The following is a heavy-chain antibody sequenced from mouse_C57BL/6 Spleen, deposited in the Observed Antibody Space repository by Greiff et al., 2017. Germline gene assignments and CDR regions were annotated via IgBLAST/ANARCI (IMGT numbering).Heavy chain of an antibody. V-gene: IGHV1-82*01. CDR1: GYAFSSSW. D-gene: IGHD2-4*01. CDR2: IYPGDGDT. CDR3: ARSDDYDEGGFDY. Sequence: QVQLQQSGPELVKPGASVKISCKASGYAFSSSWMNWVKQRPGKGLEWIGRIYPGDGDTNYNGKFKGKATLTADKSSSTAYMQLSSLTSEDSAVYFGARSDDYDEGGFDYWGQGTTLTVSS. J-gene: IGHJ2*01.